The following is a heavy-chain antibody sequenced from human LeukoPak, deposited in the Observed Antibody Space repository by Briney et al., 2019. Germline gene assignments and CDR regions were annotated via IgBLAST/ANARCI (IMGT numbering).Heavy chain of an antibody. D-gene: IGHD1-14*01. CDR1: GGSISSGAYY. V-gene: IGHV4-31*03. CDR2: MYYSGTT. CDR3: ARGQPYYFDY. J-gene: IGHJ4*02. Sequence: SETLSLTCTTSGGSISSGAYYWSWIRQHPGKGLEWIAYMYYSGTTYYSPSLKSRVTISLDTSKNQFSLKLNSVTAADTALYYCARGQPYYFDYWGQGTLVTVSS.